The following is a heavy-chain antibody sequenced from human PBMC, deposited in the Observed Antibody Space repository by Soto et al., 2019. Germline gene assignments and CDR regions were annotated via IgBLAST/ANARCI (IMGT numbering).Heavy chain of an antibody. CDR3: AREIVTAGGNNYFDP. V-gene: IGHV4-4*02. Sequence: LETLSLTCGVSGGTVASSHGWSWVRQSPGRGLEWIGNVYHTGDTNFNPSLQSRVTFSVDKSNNQFSLRLTSVTAADTAVYFCAREIVTAGGNNYFDPWGPGTLVTVSS. CDR1: GGTVASSHG. J-gene: IGHJ5*02. CDR2: VYHTGDT. D-gene: IGHD2-21*02.